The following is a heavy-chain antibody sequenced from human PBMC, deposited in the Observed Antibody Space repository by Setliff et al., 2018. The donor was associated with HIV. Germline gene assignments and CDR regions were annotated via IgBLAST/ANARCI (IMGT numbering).Heavy chain of an antibody. D-gene: IGHD2-8*01. CDR3: ARESPDGLDY. J-gene: IGHJ4*02. V-gene: IGHV4-61*09. CDR1: GGSINRGTYY. Sequence: SETLSLTCSVSGGSINRGTYYWSWIRQPAGKGLEWIGHIHTSGSTKYNPSLKSRVTISEDTSKNQFSLKVNSVTAADTAMYFCARESPDGLDYWGQGTLVTVSS. CDR2: IHTSGST.